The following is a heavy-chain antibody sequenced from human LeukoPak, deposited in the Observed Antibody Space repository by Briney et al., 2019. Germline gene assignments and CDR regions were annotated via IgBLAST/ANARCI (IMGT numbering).Heavy chain of an antibody. D-gene: IGHD6-13*01. CDR2: IKSKTDGGTT. CDR3: TTYSSRLFDP. V-gene: IGHV3-15*01. CDR1: GFTFSSYA. Sequence: GGSLRLSCAASGFTFSSYAMSWVRQAPGKGLEWVGRIKSKTDGGTTDYAAPVKGRFTISRDDSKNTLYLQMNSLKTEDTAVYYCTTYSSRLFDPWGQGTLVTVSS. J-gene: IGHJ5*02.